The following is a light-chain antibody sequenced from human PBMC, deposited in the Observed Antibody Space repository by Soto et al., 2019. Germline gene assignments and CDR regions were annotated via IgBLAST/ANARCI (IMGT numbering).Light chain of an antibody. Sequence: DIQMTQSPSSLSASVGDRVTITCRASQNINNYLNWYQQESGKGPQLLIYTASNLQSGVPSRFSGSGSETDFTLTISSLQPEDFATYYCQQSHTMPQTFGGGTKVEIK. J-gene: IGKJ4*01. V-gene: IGKV1-39*01. CDR3: QQSHTMPQT. CDR1: QNINNY. CDR2: TAS.